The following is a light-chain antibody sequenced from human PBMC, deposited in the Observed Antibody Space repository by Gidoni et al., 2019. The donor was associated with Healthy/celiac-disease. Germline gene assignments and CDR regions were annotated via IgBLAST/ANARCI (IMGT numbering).Light chain of an antibody. V-gene: IGKV3-11*01. Sequence: DIVLTQSPAPLSLSTGERATLSCRDSQSVSSYLAWYQQKPGQAPRLLIYDASNRATGIPARFSGSGSGTDFTLTISSLEPEDFAVYYCQQRSNWPLTFGGGTKVEIK. CDR3: QQRSNWPLT. CDR2: DAS. CDR1: QSVSSY. J-gene: IGKJ4*01.